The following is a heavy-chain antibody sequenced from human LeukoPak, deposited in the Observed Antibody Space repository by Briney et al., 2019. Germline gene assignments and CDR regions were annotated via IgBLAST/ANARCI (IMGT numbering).Heavy chain of an antibody. Sequence: ASVKVSCKASGYTFTSYGISWVRQAPGQGLEWMGWISAYNGNTNYAQKLQGRVTMTTDTSTSTAYMELRSLRSDDTAAYYCARVHLGYYGSGRLDYWGQGTLVTVSS. CDR3: ARVHLGYYGSGRLDY. CDR1: GYTFTSYG. D-gene: IGHD3-10*01. CDR2: ISAYNGNT. J-gene: IGHJ4*02. V-gene: IGHV1-18*01.